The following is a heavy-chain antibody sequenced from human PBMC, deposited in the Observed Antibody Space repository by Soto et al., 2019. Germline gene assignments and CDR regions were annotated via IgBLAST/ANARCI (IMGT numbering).Heavy chain of an antibody. CDR1: GFTFSSYW. D-gene: IGHD1-26*01. V-gene: IGHV3-74*01. J-gene: IGHJ3*02. CDR2: INSDGSST. CDR3: ARGVGATSAFDI. Sequence: GGSLRLSCAASGFTFSSYWMHWVRQAPGKGLVWVSRINSDGSSTSYADSVKGRFTISRDNAKNTLYLQINSLRAEDTAVYYCARGVGATSAFDIWGQGTMVTVSS.